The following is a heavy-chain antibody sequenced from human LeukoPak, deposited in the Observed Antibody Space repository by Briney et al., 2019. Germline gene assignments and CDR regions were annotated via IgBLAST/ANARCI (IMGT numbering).Heavy chain of an antibody. J-gene: IGHJ4*02. V-gene: IGHV3-23*01. CDR2: ISGSGGST. Sequence: PGGSLRLSCAASGFTFSSYAMSWVRQAPGKGLEWVSAISGSGGSTYYADSVKGRFTISRDNSKNTLYLQMNSLRAEDTAVYYCAKDPHGVYYHDSSGDTTGGQGTLVTVSS. D-gene: IGHD3-22*01. CDR3: AKDPHGVYYHDSSGDTT. CDR1: GFTFSSYA.